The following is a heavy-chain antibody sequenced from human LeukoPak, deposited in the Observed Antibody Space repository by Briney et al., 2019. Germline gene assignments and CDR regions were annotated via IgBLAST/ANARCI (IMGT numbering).Heavy chain of an antibody. CDR2: INPNSGGT. CDR3: ARDSVDTAMAMAYYYGMDV. CDR1: GYTFTGYY. V-gene: IGHV1-2*04. Sequence: ASVKVSCKASGYTFTGYYMHWVRQAPGQGLEWMGWINPNSGGTNYAQKFQGWVTMTRDTSISTAYMELSRLRSEDTAVYYCARDSVDTAMAMAYYYGMDVWGQGTTVTVSS. D-gene: IGHD5-18*01. J-gene: IGHJ6*02.